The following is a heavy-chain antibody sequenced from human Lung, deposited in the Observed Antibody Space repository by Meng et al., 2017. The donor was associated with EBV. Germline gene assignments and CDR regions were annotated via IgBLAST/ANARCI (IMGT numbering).Heavy chain of an antibody. J-gene: IGHJ4*02. CDR3: ARGWEGGY. CDR2: ISRSSNNI. V-gene: IGHV3-21*01. CDR1: GFTFSSYS. Sequence: EVQLVESGGGLAKPGGPLRLSCAASGFTFSSYSMNWVRQAPGKGLEWVSSISRSSNNIYYADSVKGRFTISRDNAKNSLYLQMNSLRVEDTAVYYCARGWEGGYWGQGTLVTVSS. D-gene: IGHD1-26*01.